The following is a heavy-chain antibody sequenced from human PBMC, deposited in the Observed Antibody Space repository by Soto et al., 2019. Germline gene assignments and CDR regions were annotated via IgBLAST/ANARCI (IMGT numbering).Heavy chain of an antibody. D-gene: IGHD3-16*01. J-gene: IGHJ4*02. Sequence: SGPTLVNPTQTLTLTCTFSGFSLSTSGVGVNWIRQPPGKALEWLALIYWHDDKGYSPSLKSRLTITKDTSKNQVVLTMTNMDPVETDTYYCAHRGGATVGLYYFDYWGQGALVTVSS. CDR3: AHRGGATVGLYYFDY. CDR1: GFSLSTSGVG. V-gene: IGHV2-5*01. CDR2: IYWHDDK.